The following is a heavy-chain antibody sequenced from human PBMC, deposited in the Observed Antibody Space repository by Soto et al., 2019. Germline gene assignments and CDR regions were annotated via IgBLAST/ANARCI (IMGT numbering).Heavy chain of an antibody. CDR3: ARGGGY. D-gene: IGHD2-15*01. CDR1: GFTFSTHE. CDR2: ISGSGSTR. J-gene: IGHJ4*02. V-gene: IGHV3-48*03. Sequence: DVELVESGGGTGQPGGSLRLSCATSGFTFSTHEMNWVRQAPGRGLEWIAKISGSGSTRNYADSVKGRFISSRDNGKRTVDLQMNSLRVEDTAVYYCARGGGYWGQGTLVTVSP.